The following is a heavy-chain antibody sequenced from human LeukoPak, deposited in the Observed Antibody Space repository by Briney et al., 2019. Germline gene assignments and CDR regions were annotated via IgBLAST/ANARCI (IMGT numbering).Heavy chain of an antibody. Sequence: PGGSLRLSCAASAFTFSDYSMNWVRQAPGKGLEWVSYISSSGSTIYYADSVKGRFTISRDNAKNSLYLQMNSLRAEDTAVYYCARGPSYYDILTAFPVGPLGMPIWGQGTMVTVSS. CDR2: ISSSGSTI. J-gene: IGHJ3*02. CDR3: ARGPSYYDILTAFPVGPLGMPI. D-gene: IGHD3-9*01. CDR1: AFTFSDYS. V-gene: IGHV3-48*04.